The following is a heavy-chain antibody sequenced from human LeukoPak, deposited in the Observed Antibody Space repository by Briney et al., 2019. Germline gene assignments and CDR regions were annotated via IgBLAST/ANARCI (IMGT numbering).Heavy chain of an antibody. CDR2: LNWNGGRT. V-gene: IGHV3-20*04. D-gene: IGHD1-26*01. J-gene: IGHJ3*02. Sequence: GGSLRLSCAASGFNFDDHGMSWVRQVPGKGLEWVSGLNWNGGRTGYADSVKGRFTISRDNAKNSLYLQMNSLRAEDTAFYYCAKDRSFIGLDIWGQGTMVIVSS. CDR3: AKDRSFIGLDI. CDR1: GFNFDDHG.